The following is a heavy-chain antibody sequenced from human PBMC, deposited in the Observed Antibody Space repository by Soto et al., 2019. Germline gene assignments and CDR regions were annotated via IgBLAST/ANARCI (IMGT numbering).Heavy chain of an antibody. V-gene: IGHV4-31*02. Sequence: LRLSCEASGVTFSSYSTSWVRPAPGKGLEWIGNIYYSGSNYYNPSLKSRVTISVDTSNNQFSLNLSSVTAADTAIYYCARDRYGVPRGDYFDSWGQGILVTVSS. CDR3: ARDRYGVPRGDYFDS. CDR2: IYYSGSN. D-gene: IGHD4-17*01. J-gene: IGHJ4*02. CDR1: GVTFSSYS.